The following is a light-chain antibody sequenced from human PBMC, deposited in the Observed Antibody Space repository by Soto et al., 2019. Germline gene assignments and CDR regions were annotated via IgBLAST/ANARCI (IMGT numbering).Light chain of an antibody. V-gene: IGLV1-36*01. J-gene: IGLJ2*01. CDR3: GAWDDSLKASV. CDR2: YAD. CDR1: SSNIGDNA. Sequence: QSVLTQPPSVSEVPSQTVTLSCSGGSSNIGDNAVNWYQHVPGKAPKLLIYYADLLAPGVSARFSGSKYGTSASLAISGLQSEDEADYYCGAWDDSLKASVFGAGTKLTVL.